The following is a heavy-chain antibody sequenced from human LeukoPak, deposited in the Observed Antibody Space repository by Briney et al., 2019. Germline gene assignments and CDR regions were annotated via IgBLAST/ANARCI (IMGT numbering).Heavy chain of an antibody. Sequence: GESLKISCKGSGYSFTSYWIGWVRQMPGKGLEWMGIIYPGDSDTRYSPSFQGQVTISADKSISTAYLQWSSLKASDTAMYYCARHLANYYGSGSRIDYWGQGTLVTVSS. V-gene: IGHV5-51*01. J-gene: IGHJ4*02. CDR3: ARHLANYYGSGSRIDY. D-gene: IGHD3-10*01. CDR2: IYPGDSDT. CDR1: GYSFTSYW.